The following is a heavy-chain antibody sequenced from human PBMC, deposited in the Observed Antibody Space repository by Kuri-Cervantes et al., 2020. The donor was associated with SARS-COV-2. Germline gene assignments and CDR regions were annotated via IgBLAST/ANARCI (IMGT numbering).Heavy chain of an antibody. V-gene: IGHV3-30*18. D-gene: IGHD3-16*02. J-gene: IGHJ4*02. CDR3: ANRYDYVWGNYRSPSTNFYY. CDR1: GFTISSYG. CDR2: ISYDGSNK. Sequence: SLMISCAASGFTISSYGMHLARQAPGKGLEWVAVISYDGSNKYYADSVKGRFTISRDNSKNTLYLQMNSLRAEDTAVYYCANRYDYVWGNYRSPSTNFYYWGQGTLVTVSS.